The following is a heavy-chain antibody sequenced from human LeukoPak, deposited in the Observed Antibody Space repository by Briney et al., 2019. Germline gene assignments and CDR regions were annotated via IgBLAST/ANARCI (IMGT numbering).Heavy chain of an antibody. V-gene: IGHV3-74*01. CDR1: GFTLSYYW. D-gene: IGHD1/OR15-1a*01. Sequence: GGSLRLSCAASGFTLSYYWMHWVRQGPGKGLVWVSTISGDGSTTHYADSVKGRFTISRDNAKNTLYLEMNSLRAEDMAVYYCARDPRNKGFDPWGQGTLVTVS. J-gene: IGHJ5*02. CDR2: ISGDGSTT. CDR3: ARDPRNKGFDP.